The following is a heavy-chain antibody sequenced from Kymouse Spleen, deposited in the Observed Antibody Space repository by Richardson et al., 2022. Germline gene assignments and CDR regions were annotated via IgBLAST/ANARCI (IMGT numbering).Heavy chain of an antibody. CDR3: ARYYYGSGSLDY. Sequence: QVQLQQWGAGLLKPSETLSLTCAVYGGSFSGYYWSWIRQPPGKGLEWIGEINHSGSTNYNPSLKSRVTISVDTSKNQFSLKLSSVTAADTAVYYCARYYYGSGSLDYWGQGTLVTVSS. V-gene: IGHV4-34*01. J-gene: IGHJ4*02. CDR1: GGSFSGYY. D-gene: IGHD3-10*01. CDR2: INHSGST.